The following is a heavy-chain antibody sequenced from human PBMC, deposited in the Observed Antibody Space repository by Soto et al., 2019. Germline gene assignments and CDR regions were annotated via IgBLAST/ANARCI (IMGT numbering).Heavy chain of an antibody. D-gene: IGHD3-3*01. CDR1: GGSISSYY. V-gene: IGHV4-4*07. J-gene: IGHJ6*02. CDR2: IYTSGST. Sequence: SETLSLTCTVSGGSISSYYWSWIRQPAGKGLEWIGRIYTSGSTNYNPSLKSRVTMSVDTSKIQFSLKLSSVTAADTAVYYCARDLSITIFGLPNTDYYYYGMDVWGQGTTVTVSS. CDR3: ARDLSITIFGLPNTDYYYYGMDV.